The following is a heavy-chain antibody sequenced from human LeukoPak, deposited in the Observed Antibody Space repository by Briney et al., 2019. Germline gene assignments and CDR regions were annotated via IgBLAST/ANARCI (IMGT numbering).Heavy chain of an antibody. Sequence: ASVKVSCKASGYTFINYHISWVRQAPGQGLKWMGWISGNTGNTNYAQKLQGRVTMTTDTSTSTAYMELRSLRSDDTAVYYCARDNSGLEYWGQGTLVTVSS. J-gene: IGHJ4*02. V-gene: IGHV1-18*01. CDR1: GYTFINYH. CDR3: ARDNSGLEY. CDR2: ISGNTGNT.